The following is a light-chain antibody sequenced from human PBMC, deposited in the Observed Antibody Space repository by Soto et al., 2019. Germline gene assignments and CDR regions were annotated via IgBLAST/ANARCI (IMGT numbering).Light chain of an antibody. J-gene: IGKJ4*01. CDR3: EQYGSTPLT. V-gene: IGKV3-20*01. CDR1: QSVANNY. CDR2: DAS. Sequence: ESVLTQSPGTLSLSPGERATLSCRASQSVANNYLAWYQQKPGQAPRFLIYDASSRATGIPDRFSGSGSGTDFTLTISRLEPEDFAVYYCEQYGSTPLTFGGGTKV.